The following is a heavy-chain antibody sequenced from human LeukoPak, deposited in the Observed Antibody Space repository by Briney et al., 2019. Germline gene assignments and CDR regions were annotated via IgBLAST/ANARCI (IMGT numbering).Heavy chain of an antibody. CDR1: GFTFTNHE. J-gene: IGHJ4*02. D-gene: IGHD3-10*01. V-gene: IGHV3-48*03. CDR3: ASQWFGDFYFDY. CDR2: ISSSGSSV. Sequence: GSLRLSCAASGFTFTNHEMNWVRQAPGKGLEWVSYISSSGSSVYYADSVKGRFTISRDNAKNSVYLQMNSLRAEDTAVYYCASQWFGDFYFDYWGQGTLVTVSS.